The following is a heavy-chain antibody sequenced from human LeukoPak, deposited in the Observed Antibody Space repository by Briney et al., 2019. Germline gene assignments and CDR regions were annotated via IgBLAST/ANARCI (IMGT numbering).Heavy chain of an antibody. Sequence: ASVRVSCEASGYIFRNYGVSWVRQAPGEGPEWMGWISAYTGDTHYAQNLQGRVTMTTDTSTSTAYMELRSLRSDDTAVYYCARTDGYNRLDFWGQGTLVTVSS. J-gene: IGHJ4*02. V-gene: IGHV1-18*01. CDR1: GYIFRNYG. D-gene: IGHD5-24*01. CDR3: ARTDGYNRLDF. CDR2: ISAYTGDT.